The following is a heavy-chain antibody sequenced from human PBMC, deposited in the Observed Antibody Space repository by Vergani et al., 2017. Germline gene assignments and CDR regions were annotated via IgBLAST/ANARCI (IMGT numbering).Heavy chain of an antibody. D-gene: IGHD3-9*01. V-gene: IGHV1-46*03. Sequence: QVQVVQSGAEVKKSGASVKVSCKTSGYNFSNYYMHWVRQAPGQGLEWMGIINPSGGHTNYAQKFQGRVTMTRDTSTSTFYMALSSLRSEDTAIYYCARGDFDIWTGYRYWGQGTLVTVSA. CDR2: INPSGGHT. CDR1: GYNFSNYY. J-gene: IGHJ4*02. CDR3: ARGDFDIWTGYRY.